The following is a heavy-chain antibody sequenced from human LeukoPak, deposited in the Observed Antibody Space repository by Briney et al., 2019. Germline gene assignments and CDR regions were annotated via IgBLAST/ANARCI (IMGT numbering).Heavy chain of an antibody. CDR1: GLTCSDNY. Sequence: TGGSLRISGAAAGLTCSDNYMSWIRQAPGKGLEWVSYISSSGSTIYYADSVKGRFTISRDNAKNSLYLQMNSLRAEDTAVYYCARGRQLFDYWGQGTLVTVSS. CDR2: ISSSGSTI. CDR3: ARGRQLFDY. D-gene: IGHD2-2*01. V-gene: IGHV3-11*04. J-gene: IGHJ4*02.